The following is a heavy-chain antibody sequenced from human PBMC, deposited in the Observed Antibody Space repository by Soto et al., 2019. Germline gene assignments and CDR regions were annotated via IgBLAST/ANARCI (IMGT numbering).Heavy chain of an antibody. CDR3: ARSVAVPGAHIDY. Sequence: QVQLQESGPGLVKPSETLSLTCSVSGGSISGSYWSWIRQSPGKGLEWLGYVDYTGSTNYSPSLRSRVSISVDTSKNEFALRLSSVTAADTAVYFCARSVAVPGAHIDYWGQGTQVTVSS. CDR2: VDYTGST. J-gene: IGHJ4*02. CDR1: GGSISGSY. D-gene: IGHD6-19*01. V-gene: IGHV4-59*01.